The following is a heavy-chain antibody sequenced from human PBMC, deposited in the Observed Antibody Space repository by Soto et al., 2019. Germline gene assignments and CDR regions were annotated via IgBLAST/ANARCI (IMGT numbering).Heavy chain of an antibody. D-gene: IGHD6-13*01. CDR3: AAQYSSSWYAKTEPFDY. CDR2: IVVGSGNT. Sequence: QMQLVQSGPEVKKPGTSVKVSCKASGFTFTSSAVQWVRQARGQRLEGIGWIVVGSGNTNYAQKFQERVTITRDMSTSTAYMELSSLRSEDTAVYYCAAQYSSSWYAKTEPFDYWGQGTLVTVSS. J-gene: IGHJ4*02. CDR1: GFTFTSSA. V-gene: IGHV1-58*01.